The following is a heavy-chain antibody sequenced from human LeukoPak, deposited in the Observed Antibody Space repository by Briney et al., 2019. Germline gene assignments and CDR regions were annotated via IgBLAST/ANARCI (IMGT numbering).Heavy chain of an antibody. V-gene: IGHV5-51*01. CDR3: ARHGRWELDY. J-gene: IGHJ4*02. Sequence: GESLKISCKASGYKFATAWIAWVRQMPGKGLEWMGIVYPGDSDSRYNPSFQGHVTISADKSITTAYLKWASLKASDTAIYYCARHGRWELDYWGQGTLVSVSS. CDR2: VYPGDSDS. D-gene: IGHD4-23*01. CDR1: GYKFATAW.